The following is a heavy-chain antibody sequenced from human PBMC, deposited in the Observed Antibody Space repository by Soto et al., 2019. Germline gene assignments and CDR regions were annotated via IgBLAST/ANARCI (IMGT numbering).Heavy chain of an antibody. V-gene: IGHV3-33*01. CDR1: GFTFSSYG. CDR3: ARSGDYDYYYAMDV. J-gene: IGHJ6*01. Sequence: QVQLVESGGGVVQPGTSLRLSCVASGFTFSSYGMNWVRQVPGKGPEWVAVIWFDGSNEYYGDSVKGRFTISRDNSKNTLYLQMNSLRAEDTAVYYCARSGDYDYYYAMDVW. CDR2: IWFDGSNE. D-gene: IGHD4-17*01.